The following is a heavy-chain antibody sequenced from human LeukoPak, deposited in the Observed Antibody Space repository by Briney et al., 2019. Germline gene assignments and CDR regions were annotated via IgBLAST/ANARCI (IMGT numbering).Heavy chain of an antibody. CDR3: ATSSYSSSSS. CDR1: GLTFTNYW. CDR2: INHDASEK. V-gene: IGHV3-7*01. J-gene: IGHJ5*02. D-gene: IGHD6-6*01. Sequence: TGGSLRLSCTASGLTFTNYWMIWVRQAPGKGLEWVANINHDASEKYYVGSVEGRFTISRDNAKNSLSLQMNSLRAEDTGVYYCATSSYSSSSSWGQGTLVTVSS.